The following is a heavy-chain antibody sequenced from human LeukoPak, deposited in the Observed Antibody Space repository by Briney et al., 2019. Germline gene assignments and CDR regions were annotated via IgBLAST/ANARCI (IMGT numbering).Heavy chain of an antibody. J-gene: IGHJ3*01. CDR3: ARGGFYTDPDAFDV. CDR1: GFTFSTYW. CDR2: IKQDGSEK. Sequence: GGSLRLSCAASGFTFSTYWMSWVRQAPGKGLEWVASIKQDGSEKYYVDSVKGRFTISRDNTKNSLSLQMNSLRVEDTAVYYCARGGFYTDPDAFDVWGQGTMVTVSS. V-gene: IGHV3-7*04. D-gene: IGHD2/OR15-2a*01.